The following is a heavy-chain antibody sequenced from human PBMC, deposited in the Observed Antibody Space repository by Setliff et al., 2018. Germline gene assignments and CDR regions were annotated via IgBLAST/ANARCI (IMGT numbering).Heavy chain of an antibody. CDR1: GGSIRNYY. Sequence: LSLTCTVSGGSIRNYYWSWIRQPAGKGLEWIGRIYTSGSTNYNPSLKSRVTMSVDTSKNQFSLKLSSVTAADTAVYYCARSFSRREKFLLDYWGQGALVTVSS. CDR3: ARSFSRREKFLLDY. V-gene: IGHV4-4*07. CDR2: IYTSGST. J-gene: IGHJ4*02.